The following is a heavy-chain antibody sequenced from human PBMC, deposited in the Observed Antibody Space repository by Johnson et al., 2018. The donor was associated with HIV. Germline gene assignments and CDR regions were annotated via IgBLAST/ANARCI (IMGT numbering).Heavy chain of an antibody. V-gene: IGHV3-74*02. Sequence: VQLVESGGGVVQPGRSLRLSCAASGFTFNSYAMHWVRQAPAKGLMWVSNIKTDGSNTNYADSVKGRFTISRDNAKNTVYLQMDSLRDEDMAVYYCARGALGSFDIWGQGTMVTVSA. J-gene: IGHJ3*02. CDR1: GFTFNSYA. D-gene: IGHD3-10*01. CDR3: ARGALGSFDI. CDR2: IKTDGSNT.